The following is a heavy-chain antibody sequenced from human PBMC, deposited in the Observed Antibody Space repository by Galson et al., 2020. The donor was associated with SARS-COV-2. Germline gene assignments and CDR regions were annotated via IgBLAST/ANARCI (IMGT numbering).Heavy chain of an antibody. CDR2: ISDDGTKK. V-gene: IGHV3-30*03. Sequence: QAGGSLRLSCTASGLTFKNYAMHWVRQAPGGGLDWVAVISDDGTKKYYAGSVQGRFTVSRDNSKNTVYLQMISLRPEDTAVYYCATPVSSGYDYVGAYDYWGQGTLVTVSS. D-gene: IGHD5-12*01. CDR1: GLTFKNYA. CDR3: ATPVSSGYDYVGAYDY. J-gene: IGHJ4*02.